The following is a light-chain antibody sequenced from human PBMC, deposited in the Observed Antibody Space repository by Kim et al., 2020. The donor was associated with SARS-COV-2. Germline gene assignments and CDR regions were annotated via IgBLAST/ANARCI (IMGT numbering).Light chain of an antibody. V-gene: IGKV1D-13*01. CDR1: QAISRA. CDR3: QQFNNYPLT. CDR2: DAS. J-gene: IGKJ4*01. Sequence: GDRVTITCRASQAISRALAWYQQETGKAPKLLIYDASSLESGVPSRFSGSGSGTDFTLTISSLQPEGFATYYCQQFNNYPLTFGGGTKVDIK.